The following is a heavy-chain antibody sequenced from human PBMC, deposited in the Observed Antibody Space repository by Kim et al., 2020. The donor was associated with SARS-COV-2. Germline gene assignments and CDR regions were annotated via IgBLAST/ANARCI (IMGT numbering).Heavy chain of an antibody. CDR2: IYYSGST. J-gene: IGHJ3*02. Sequence: SETLSLTCTVSGGSISSYYWSWIRQPPGKGLEWIGYIYYSGSTNYNPSLKSRVTISVDTSKNQFSLKLSSVTAADTAVYYCARVVTATDHYYLSIRSSWGNAFDIWGQGTMVTVSS. CDR1: GGSISSYY. V-gene: IGHV4-59*01. D-gene: IGHD3-10*01. CDR3: ARVVTATDHYYLSIRSSWGNAFDI.